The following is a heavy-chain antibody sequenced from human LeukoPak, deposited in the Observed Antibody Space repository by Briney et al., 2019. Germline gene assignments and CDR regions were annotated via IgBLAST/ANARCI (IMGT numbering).Heavy chain of an antibody. J-gene: IGHJ3*02. CDR2: ISGSGGST. Sequence: GGSLRLSCAASGFTFSSYAMSWVRQAPGKGLEWVSAISGSGGSTYYADSVKGRFTISRDNSKNTLYLQMNSLRAEDTAVYYCAKAPSTSSSSIPFDAFDIWGQGTMVTVSS. CDR3: AKAPSTSSSSIPFDAFDI. V-gene: IGHV3-23*01. D-gene: IGHD6-6*01. CDR1: GFTFSSYA.